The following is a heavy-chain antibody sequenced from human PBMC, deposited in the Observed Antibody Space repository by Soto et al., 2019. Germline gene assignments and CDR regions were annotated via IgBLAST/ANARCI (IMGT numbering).Heavy chain of an antibody. V-gene: IGHV3-21*01. Sequence: GGSLRLSCAASGFTFSSYSMNWVRQAPGKGLEWVSSISSSSSYIYYADSVKGRFTISRDNAKNSLYLQMNSLRAEDTAVYYCARTTLPMRGYYYGMDVWGQGTTVTVS. J-gene: IGHJ6*02. D-gene: IGHD1-1*01. CDR2: ISSSSSYI. CDR1: GFTFSSYS. CDR3: ARTTLPMRGYYYGMDV.